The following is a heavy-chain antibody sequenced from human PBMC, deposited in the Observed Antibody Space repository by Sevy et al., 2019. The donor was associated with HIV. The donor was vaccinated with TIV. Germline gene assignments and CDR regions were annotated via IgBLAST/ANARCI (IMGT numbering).Heavy chain of an antibody. CDR1: GFTFDDYG. V-gene: IGHV3-20*04. J-gene: IGHJ6*03. CDR2: INWNGGST. CDR3: ARVGDTVMTDYYDYYMDV. Sequence: GGSLRLSCAASGFTFDDYGMSWVRQAPGKGLEWVSGINWNGGSTGHADSVKGRFTISRDNAKNSLYLQMNSLRAEDTALYYCARVGDTVMTDYYDYYMDVWGKGTTVTVSS. D-gene: IGHD4-17*01.